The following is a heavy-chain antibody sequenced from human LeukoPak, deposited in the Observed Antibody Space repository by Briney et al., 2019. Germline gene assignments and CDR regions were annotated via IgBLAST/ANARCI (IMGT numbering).Heavy chain of an antibody. CDR3: ARGRLEGRAFDI. J-gene: IGHJ3*02. D-gene: IGHD1-1*01. V-gene: IGHV4-38-2*02. Sequence: PSETLSLTCTVSGYSISSGYYWGWIRQPPGKGLEWIGSIYHSGSTYYNPSLKSRVTISVDTSKNQFSLKLSSVTAADTAVYYCARGRLEGRAFDIWGQGTMVTVSS. CDR2: IYHSGST. CDR1: GYSISSGYY.